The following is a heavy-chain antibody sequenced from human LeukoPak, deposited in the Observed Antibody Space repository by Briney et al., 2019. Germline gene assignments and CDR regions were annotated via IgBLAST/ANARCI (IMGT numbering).Heavy chain of an antibody. Sequence: PGGSLRLSCAASGFTFSSYGMSWVRQAPGKGLEWVSAISGSGGSTYHADSVKGRFTISRDNSKNTLYLQMNSLRAEDTAVYYCAKEEGYSSSWPFDYWGQGTLVTVSS. V-gene: IGHV3-23*01. CDR3: AKEEGYSSSWPFDY. CDR2: ISGSGGST. D-gene: IGHD6-13*01. CDR1: GFTFSSYG. J-gene: IGHJ4*02.